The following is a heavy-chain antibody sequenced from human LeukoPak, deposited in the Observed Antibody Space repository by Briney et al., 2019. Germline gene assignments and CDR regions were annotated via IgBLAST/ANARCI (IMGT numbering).Heavy chain of an antibody. CDR2: INHSGST. D-gene: IGHD3-10*01. J-gene: IGHJ6*02. V-gene: IGHV4-34*01. CDR1: GFTFSSYA. Sequence: GSLRLSCAASGFTFSSYAMSWVRQPPGKGLEWIGEINHSGSTNYNPSLKSRVTISVDTSKNQFSLKLSSVTAADTAVYYCARGQLMVRGFYYYYYGMDVWGQGTTVTVSS. CDR3: ARGQLMVRGFYYYYYGMDV.